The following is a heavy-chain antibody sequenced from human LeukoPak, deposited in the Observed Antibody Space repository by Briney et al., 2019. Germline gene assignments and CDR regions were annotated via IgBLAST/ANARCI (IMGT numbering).Heavy chain of an antibody. CDR3: ARKENVYYYFDY. V-gene: IGHV4-28*01. D-gene: IGHD3-10*01. CDR1: GYSITSSSW. J-gene: IGHJ4*02. CDR2: IYHSGTT. Sequence: SETLSLTCAVSGYSITSSSWWGWIRQPPGKGMEWIGYIYHSGTTYYNPSLQSRVTMSVDTSKNQFSLKLSSVTAVDTAVYYCARKENVYYYFDYWGQGTLVTVSS.